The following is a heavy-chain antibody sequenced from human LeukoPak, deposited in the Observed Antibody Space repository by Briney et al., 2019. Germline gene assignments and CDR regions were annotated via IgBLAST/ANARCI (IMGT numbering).Heavy chain of an antibody. CDR1: GGSIRSYY. J-gene: IGHJ3*02. D-gene: IGHD1-26*01. V-gene: IGHV4-59*01. Sequence: SETLSLTCTVSGGSIRSYYWSWIRQPPGKGLEWIGYSHYSGSTNYYPSLKSRATISVDTSKNQFSLKLSSVTAADTAVYYCGRSNNFVGSTNNDAFDIWGQGTMVTVSS. CDR2: SHYSGST. CDR3: GRSNNFVGSTNNDAFDI.